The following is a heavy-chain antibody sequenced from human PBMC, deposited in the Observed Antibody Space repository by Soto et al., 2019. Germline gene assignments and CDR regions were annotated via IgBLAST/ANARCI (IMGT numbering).Heavy chain of an antibody. CDR1: GYSFTSYW. V-gene: IGHV5-51*01. J-gene: IGHJ3*02. CDR2: IYPGNSDT. Sequence: PGESLKISCKASGYSFTSYWIGWVRQMPGKGLEWMGIIYPGNSDTKYGPSFQGQVTISADKSISTAYLQWSRLKASDTAMYCCARQNGFDIWGQGTMVTVSS. CDR3: ARQNGFDI.